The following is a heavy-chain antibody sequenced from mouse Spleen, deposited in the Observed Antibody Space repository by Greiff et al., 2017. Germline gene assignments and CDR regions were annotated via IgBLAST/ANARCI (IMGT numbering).Heavy chain of an antibody. CDR2: IYPGSGNT. J-gene: IGHJ2*01. D-gene: IGHD2-2*01. V-gene: IGHV1-66*01. CDR1: GYSFTSYY. Sequence: VQLQQSGPELVKPGASVKISCKASGYSFTSYYIHWVKQRPGQGLEWIGWIYPGSGNTKYNEKFKGKATLTADTSSSTAYMQLSSLTSEDSAVYYCARGGGYGYFDYWGQGTTLTVSS. CDR3: ARGGGYGYFDY.